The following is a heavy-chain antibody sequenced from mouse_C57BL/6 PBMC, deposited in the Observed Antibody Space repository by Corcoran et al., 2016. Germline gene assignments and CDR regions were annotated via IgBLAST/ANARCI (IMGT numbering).Heavy chain of an antibody. CDR3: AREGIYYGSSYYFDY. V-gene: IGHV1-53*01. Sequence: QVQLQQPGTELVKPGASVKLSCKASGYTFTSYWMHGVKQRPGQGLEWIGNINPSNGGTNYNEKFKSKATLTVDKSSSTAYMQLSSLTSEDSAVYYWAREGIYYGSSYYFDYWGQGTTLTVSS. CDR1: GYTFTSYW. J-gene: IGHJ2*01. D-gene: IGHD1-1*01. CDR2: INPSNGGT.